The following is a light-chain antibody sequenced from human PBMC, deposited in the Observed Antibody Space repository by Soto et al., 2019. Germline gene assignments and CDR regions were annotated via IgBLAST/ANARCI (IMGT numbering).Light chain of an antibody. J-gene: IGKJ2*01. V-gene: IGKV3-15*01. Sequence: EIVMTQSPATLSVSPGERATLSCRASQSVSSNLAWYQQKPGQAPRLLIYGASTRATGIPARFSGSGSGTEFTLTISSLQSEDFAVYYCQQRSNWPRGYTFGQGTKLEIK. CDR1: QSVSSN. CDR3: QQRSNWPRGYT. CDR2: GAS.